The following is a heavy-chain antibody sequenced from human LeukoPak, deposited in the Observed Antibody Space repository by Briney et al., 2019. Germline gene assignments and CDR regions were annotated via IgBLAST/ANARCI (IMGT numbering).Heavy chain of an antibody. CDR3: AREGYYSYPYYYYYYMDV. J-gene: IGHJ6*03. CDR1: GGSISSGSYY. CDR2: IYTSGST. Sequence: SETLSLTCTVSGGSISSGSYYWSWIRQPAGKGLEWIGRIYTSGSTNYNPSLKSRVTISVDTSKNQFSLKLSSVTAADTAVYFCAREGYYSYPYYYYYYMDVWGKGTTVTVSS. D-gene: IGHD3-10*01. V-gene: IGHV4-61*02.